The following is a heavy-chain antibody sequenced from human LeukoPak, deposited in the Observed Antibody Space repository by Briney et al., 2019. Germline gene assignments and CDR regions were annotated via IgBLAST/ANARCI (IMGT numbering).Heavy chain of an antibody. CDR3: ARGHYDILTGPDYYFDY. J-gene: IGHJ4*02. D-gene: IGHD3-9*01. CDR1: GFTFSSYG. CDR2: ISGSGGST. Sequence: GGSLRLSCAASGFTFSSYGMSWVRQAPGKGLEWVSAISGSGGSTYYADSVKGRFTISRDNSKNTLYLQMNSLRAEDTAVYYCARGHYDILTGPDYYFDYWGQGTLVTVSS. V-gene: IGHV3-23*01.